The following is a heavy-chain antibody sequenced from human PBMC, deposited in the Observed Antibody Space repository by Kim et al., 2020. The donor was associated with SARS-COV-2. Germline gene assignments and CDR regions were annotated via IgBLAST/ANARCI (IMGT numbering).Heavy chain of an antibody. D-gene: IGHD1-26*01. CDR3: AREGGSYSDLNY. J-gene: IGHJ4*02. Sequence: GGSLRLSCAASGFTFSTYDMNWVRQAPGKGLEWVSYISSSGTIYYAGSVKGRFTISRDNAKNSLYLQMNSLRAEDTAVYYCAREGGSYSDLNYWGQGTLVTVSS. CDR1: GFTFSTYD. V-gene: IGHV3-48*04. CDR2: ISSSGTI.